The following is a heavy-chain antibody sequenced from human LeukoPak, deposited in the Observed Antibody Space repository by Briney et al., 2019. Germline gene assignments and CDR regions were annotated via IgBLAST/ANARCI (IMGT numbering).Heavy chain of an antibody. V-gene: IGHV4-61*01. Sequence: SETLSLTCTVSGGSVSSGSYYWSWIRQPPGKGLEWIGYIYYSGSTNYNPSLKSRVTISVDTSKNQFSLKLSSVTAADTVVYYCARYIVGAIDYWGQGTLVTVSS. D-gene: IGHD1-26*01. CDR1: GGSVSSGSYY. CDR2: IYYSGST. J-gene: IGHJ4*02. CDR3: ARYIVGAIDY.